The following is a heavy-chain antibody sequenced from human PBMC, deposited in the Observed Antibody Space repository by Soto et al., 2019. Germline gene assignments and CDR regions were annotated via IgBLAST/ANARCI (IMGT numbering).Heavy chain of an antibody. V-gene: IGHV4-31*03. CDR1: CGSISSGGYY. CDR2: IYYSGST. J-gene: IGHJ3*02. D-gene: IGHD3-22*01. Sequence: PSETLSLTCTVSCGSISSGGYYWSWIRQHPGKGLEWIGYIYYSGSTYYNPSLKSRVTISVDTSKNQFSLKLSSVTAADTAVYYCASGQASYDSSGHGAFDIWGQGTMVTVSS. CDR3: ASGQASYDSSGHGAFDI.